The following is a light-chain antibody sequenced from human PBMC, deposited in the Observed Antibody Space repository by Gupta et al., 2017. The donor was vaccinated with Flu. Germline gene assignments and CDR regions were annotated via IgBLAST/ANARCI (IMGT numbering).Light chain of an antibody. CDR2: AAS. Sequence: DIQMTQSPSSLSASVGDRVTITCRASQSINYYLNWYQQKPGKAPKLLMYAASSLQSGVPPRFSGSGSGTDFTLTISRLQPEDSATYYCQQSDNTPNRFGQGTKLEIK. CDR3: QQSDNTPNR. J-gene: IGKJ2*03. V-gene: IGKV1-39*01. CDR1: QSINYY.